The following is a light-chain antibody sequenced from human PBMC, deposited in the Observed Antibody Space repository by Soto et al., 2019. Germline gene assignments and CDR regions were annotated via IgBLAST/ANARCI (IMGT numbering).Light chain of an antibody. CDR1: QGISNY. J-gene: IGKJ1*01. Sequence: DIQMTQSPSSMSASVRDRVTITCRASQGISNYLAWNPHKPGKVPKLLIYAASTLQSVVPSRFSGSGSGTDFTLTISSLQPEDVATYYCQKYDSAPWTFGQGTKVEIK. CDR2: AAS. CDR3: QKYDSAPWT. V-gene: IGKV1-27*01.